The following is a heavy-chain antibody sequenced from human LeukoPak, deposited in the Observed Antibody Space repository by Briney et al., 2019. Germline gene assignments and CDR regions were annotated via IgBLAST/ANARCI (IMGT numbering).Heavy chain of an antibody. J-gene: IGHJ4*02. Sequence: ASVKVPCKASGYTFTSNALGWVRQAPGQGLEWMGWINTNTGNPTYAQGFTGRFVFSLDTSDNTAYLQISSLQAEDTAVYSCASFFCTSALCYYLDYWGQGTLVTVSS. CDR3: ASFFCTSALCYYLDY. D-gene: IGHD2-8*01. CDR1: GYTFTSNA. V-gene: IGHV7-4-1*02. CDR2: INTNTGNP.